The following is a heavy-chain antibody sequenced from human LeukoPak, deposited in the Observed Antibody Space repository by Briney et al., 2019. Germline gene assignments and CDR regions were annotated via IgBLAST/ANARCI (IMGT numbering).Heavy chain of an antibody. Sequence: SVKVSCKASGGTFSSYAISWVRQAPGQGLEWMGGIIPIFGTANYAQKFQGRVTITADKSTTTDYMELSSLRSDDTAVYYCARDSGDGYIYWGQGTLVTVSS. D-gene: IGHD5-24*01. CDR1: GGTFSSYA. V-gene: IGHV1-69*06. J-gene: IGHJ4*02. CDR2: IIPIFGTA. CDR3: ARDSGDGYIY.